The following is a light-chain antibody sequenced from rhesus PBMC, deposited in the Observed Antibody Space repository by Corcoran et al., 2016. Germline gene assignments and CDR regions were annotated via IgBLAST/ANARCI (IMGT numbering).Light chain of an antibody. CDR2: KAS. CDR3: PQYGSGPPYS. V-gene: IGKV1-22*01. CDR1: QSINSG. Sequence: DIQMTQSPSSLSASVGDTVTITCRASQSINSGSAWYQQKPGKAPKLLSYKASTLQNGVPSRFSGSGSGTDFTLPISSLQSDVFATYFCPQYGSGPPYSFGQGTKVDIK. J-gene: IGKJ2*01.